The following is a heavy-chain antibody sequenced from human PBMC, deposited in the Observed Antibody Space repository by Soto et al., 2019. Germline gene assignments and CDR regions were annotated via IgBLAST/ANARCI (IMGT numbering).Heavy chain of an antibody. Sequence: GASVKVSCKASGYTFTSYDINWVRQATGQGLEWMGWMNPNSGNTGYAQKFQGRVTMTRNTSISTAYMELSSLRSEDTAVYYCARGGPIHTIFGVVITSRLGYKDAFDIWGQGTMVT. CDR3: ARGGPIHTIFGVVITSRLGYKDAFDI. CDR2: MNPNSGNT. D-gene: IGHD3-3*01. V-gene: IGHV1-8*01. J-gene: IGHJ3*02. CDR1: GYTFTSYD.